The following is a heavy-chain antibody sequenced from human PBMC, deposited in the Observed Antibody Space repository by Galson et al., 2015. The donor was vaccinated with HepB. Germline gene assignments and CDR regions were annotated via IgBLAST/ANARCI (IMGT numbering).Heavy chain of an antibody. J-gene: IGHJ2*01. CDR2: ISGSGGST. CDR3: AKANGPLNNWYFDL. Sequence: SLRLSCAASGFTFSSYAMSWVRQAPGKGLEWVSAISGSGGSTYYADSVKGRFTISRDNSKNSLYLQMNSLRTEDTALYYCAKANGPLNNWYFDLWGRGTLVTVSS. CDR1: GFTFSSYA. D-gene: IGHD2-8*01. V-gene: IGHV3-23*01.